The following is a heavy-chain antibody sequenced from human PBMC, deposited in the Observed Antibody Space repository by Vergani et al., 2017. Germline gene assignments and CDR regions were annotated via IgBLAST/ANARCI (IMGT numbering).Heavy chain of an antibody. CDR3: AQGTIFDPYYVMDV. D-gene: IGHD3-3*01. V-gene: IGHV4-59*01. CDR2: IYYSGST. CDR1: GGSISSYY. J-gene: IGHJ6*02. Sequence: QVQLQESGPGLVKPSETLSLTCTVSGGSISSYYWSWIRQPPGKGLEWIGYIYYSGSTNYNPSLKSRVPISVDTSKNQFSLKLSSVTAADTAVYYCAQGTIFDPYYVMDVWGQGTTVTVSS.